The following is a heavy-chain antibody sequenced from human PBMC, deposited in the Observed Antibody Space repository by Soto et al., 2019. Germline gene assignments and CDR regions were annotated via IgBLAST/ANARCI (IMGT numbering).Heavy chain of an antibody. J-gene: IGHJ4*02. Sequence: SETLSLTCTVSGGSISSYYWSWIRQPPGKGLEWIGYIYYSGSTNYNPSLKGRVTISVDTSKNQFSLKLSSVTAADTAVYYCARESAARFLDYWGQGTLVTVSS. V-gene: IGHV4-59*01. CDR2: IYYSGST. CDR1: GGSISSYY. CDR3: ARESAARFLDY. D-gene: IGHD6-6*01.